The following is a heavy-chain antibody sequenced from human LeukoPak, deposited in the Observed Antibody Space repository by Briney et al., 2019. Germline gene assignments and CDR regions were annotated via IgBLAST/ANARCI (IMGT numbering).Heavy chain of an antibody. V-gene: IGHV3-74*01. D-gene: IGHD4-17*01. J-gene: IGHJ6*03. Sequence: PGGSLRLSCAASGLTFSRYWMHWVRQAPGKGLVWVSRINSDGSSTSYADSVKGRFTISRDNAKNTLYLQMNSLRAEDTAVYYCARGVEDGDYPFRGYYCMDVWGKGTTVTVSS. CDR1: GLTFSRYW. CDR3: ARGVEDGDYPFRGYYCMDV. CDR2: INSDGSST.